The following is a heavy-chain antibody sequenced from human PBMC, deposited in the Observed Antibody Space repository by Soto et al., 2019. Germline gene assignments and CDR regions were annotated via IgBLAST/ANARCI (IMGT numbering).Heavy chain of an antibody. J-gene: IGHJ6*02. Sequence: EVQLVESGGGLVKPGGSLRLSCAASGFTFSRYSMNWVRQAPGKGLEWVSSISSSSSYIYYADSVKGRFTISRDNAKNSXXLXMXSLRAEDTAVYYCARDGYYYGSGTDGTYYYYYGMDVWGQGTTVTVSS. CDR3: ARDGYYYGSGTDGTYYYYYGMDV. CDR2: ISSSSSYI. D-gene: IGHD3-10*01. V-gene: IGHV3-21*01. CDR1: GFTFSRYS.